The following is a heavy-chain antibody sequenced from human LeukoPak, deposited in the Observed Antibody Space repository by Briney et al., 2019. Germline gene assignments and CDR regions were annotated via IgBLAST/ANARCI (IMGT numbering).Heavy chain of an antibody. V-gene: IGHV4-61*02. CDR3: ARDKGPWRAARLRWFDP. Sequence: PSQTLSLTCTVSGGSISSGSYYWSWIRQPAGKGLEWIGRIYTSGSTNYNPSLKSRVTISVDTSKNQFSLKLSSVTAADTAVYYCARDKGPWRAARLRWFDPWGQGTLVTVSS. D-gene: IGHD6-6*01. CDR2: IYTSGST. J-gene: IGHJ5*02. CDR1: GGSISSGSYY.